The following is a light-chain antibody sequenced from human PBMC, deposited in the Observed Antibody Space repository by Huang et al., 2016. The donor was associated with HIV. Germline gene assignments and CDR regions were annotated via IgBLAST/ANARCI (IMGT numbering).Light chain of an antibody. Sequence: EIVMTQSPASLSVSPGERATLSCRAIQSVTTSVAWYQQRPGQAPRLLIYDASTRATGVSARFSGGGSGTEFTLTISGLQSEDVAVYYCHQYNAWQTFGQGTKLQIK. CDR2: DAS. J-gene: IGKJ2*01. CDR3: HQYNAWQT. CDR1: QSVTTS. V-gene: IGKV3-15*01.